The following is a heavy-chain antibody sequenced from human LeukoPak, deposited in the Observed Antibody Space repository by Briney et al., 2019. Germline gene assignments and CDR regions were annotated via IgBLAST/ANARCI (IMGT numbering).Heavy chain of an antibody. CDR2: IYYSGST. V-gene: IGHV4-39*01. J-gene: IGHJ5*02. Sequence: SETLSLTCTDSGGSISSSSYYWGWIRQPPGKGLEWIGSIYYSGSTYYNPSLKSRVTISVDTSKNQFSLKLSSVTAADTAVYYCARHEVKAAWFGHSVGWFDPWGQGTLVTVSS. D-gene: IGHD3-10*01. CDR1: GGSISSSSYY. CDR3: ARHEVKAAWFGHSVGWFDP.